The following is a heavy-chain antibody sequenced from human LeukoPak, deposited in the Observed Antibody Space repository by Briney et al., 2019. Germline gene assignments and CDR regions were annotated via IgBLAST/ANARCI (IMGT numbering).Heavy chain of an antibody. CDR1: GGSISSYY. Sequence: SETLSLTCTVSGGSISSYYWSWIRQPPGKGLEWIGYIYYSGSTNYNPSLKSRVTISVDTSKNQFSLNLSSVTAADTAVYYRARGRYSSGWPKLGYYFDYWGQGTLVTVSS. J-gene: IGHJ4*02. V-gene: IGHV4-59*01. CDR3: ARGRYSSGWPKLGYYFDY. D-gene: IGHD6-19*01. CDR2: IYYSGST.